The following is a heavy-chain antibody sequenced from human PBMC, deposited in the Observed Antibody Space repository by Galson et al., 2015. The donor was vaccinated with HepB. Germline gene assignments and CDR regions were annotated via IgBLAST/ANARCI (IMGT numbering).Heavy chain of an antibody. J-gene: IGHJ4*02. CDR1: GYTFTSYG. CDR2: ISAYNGNT. CDR3: ARDVDSITIFGVVIMQIDY. V-gene: IGHV1-18*01. D-gene: IGHD3-3*01. Sequence: SVKVSCKASGYTFTSYGISWVRQAPGQGLEWMGWISAYNGNTNYAQKLQGRVIMTTDTSTSTAYMELRSLRSDDTAVYYCARDVDSITIFGVVIMQIDYWGQGTLVTVSS.